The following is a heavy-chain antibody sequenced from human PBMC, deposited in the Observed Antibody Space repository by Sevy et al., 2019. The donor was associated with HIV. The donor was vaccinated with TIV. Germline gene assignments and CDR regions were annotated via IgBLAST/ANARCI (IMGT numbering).Heavy chain of an antibody. CDR1: GFTFSSYA. CDR2: ISYDGSNK. V-gene: IGHV3-30-3*01. D-gene: IGHD5-12*01. J-gene: IGHJ4*02. Sequence: GGSLRLSCAASGFTFSSYAMHWVRQAPGKGLEWVAVISYDGSNKYYADSVKGPFTISRDNSKNKLYLQMNSLRAEDTAVYYCAREESGYDYDFDYWGQGTLVTVSS. CDR3: AREESGYDYDFDY.